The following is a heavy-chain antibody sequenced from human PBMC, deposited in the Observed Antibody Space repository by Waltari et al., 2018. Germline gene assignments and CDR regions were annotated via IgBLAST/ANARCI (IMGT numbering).Heavy chain of an antibody. CDR3: ATGDSVIVFLGDAFDI. CDR2: SNPKTSGT. CDR1: GYTFSGYY. Sequence: QGRLVQSGTEVKKPGASVKVSCKASGYTFSGYYIHWVRQAPGQGLEWMGWSNPKTSGTRSAQKYQGRVTLTSGTSVNTVYMDLNRLNFDDTAVYYCATGDSVIVFLGDAFDIWGQGTAVIVSS. D-gene: IGHD3-22*01. V-gene: IGHV1-2*02. J-gene: IGHJ3*02.